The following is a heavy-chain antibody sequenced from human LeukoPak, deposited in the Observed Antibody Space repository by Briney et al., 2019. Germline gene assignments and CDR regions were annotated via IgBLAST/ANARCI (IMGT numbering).Heavy chain of an antibody. J-gene: IGHJ4*02. Sequence: GGSLRLSCAASGFTFSTFGMSWVRQAPGKGLEWVSTISNSGGSTFYADSVKGRFTISRDNSKHTLYLQMNSLRAEDTAVYYCAKFLRYFDWLSPPPYFDYWGQGTLVTVSS. CDR3: AKFLRYFDWLSPPPYFDY. V-gene: IGHV3-23*01. D-gene: IGHD3-9*01. CDR1: GFTFSTFG. CDR2: ISNSGGST.